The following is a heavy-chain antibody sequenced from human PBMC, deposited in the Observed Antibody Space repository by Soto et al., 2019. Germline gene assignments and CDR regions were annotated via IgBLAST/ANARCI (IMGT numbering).Heavy chain of an antibody. D-gene: IGHD3-9*01. J-gene: IGHJ4*01. Sequence: SETLSLTCAVYGGSFSGYYWSWIRQPPGKGLEWIGEINHSGSTNYNPSLKSRVTISVDTSKNQFSLKLSSVTAADTAVYYCARPSYYDILTGPHYYFDYWGQEPWSPSPQ. CDR1: GGSFSGYY. CDR3: ARPSYYDILTGPHYYFDY. V-gene: IGHV4-34*01. CDR2: INHSGST.